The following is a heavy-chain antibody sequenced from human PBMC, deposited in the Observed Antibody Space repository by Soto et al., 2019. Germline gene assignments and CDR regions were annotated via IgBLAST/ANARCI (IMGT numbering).Heavy chain of an antibody. V-gene: IGHV3-33*01. Sequence: QVQLVESGGGVVQPGRSLRLSCAASGLIFSDYGMHWVRQAPGKGLEWVAVIYYDGSKTYYADSVRGRFTISRDNSRSTLYLQMNSLRVDATAVYYCARDLHSKYFDCWGQGTLVTVSS. J-gene: IGHJ4*02. D-gene: IGHD6-13*01. CDR2: IYYDGSKT. CDR3: ARDLHSKYFDC. CDR1: GLIFSDYG.